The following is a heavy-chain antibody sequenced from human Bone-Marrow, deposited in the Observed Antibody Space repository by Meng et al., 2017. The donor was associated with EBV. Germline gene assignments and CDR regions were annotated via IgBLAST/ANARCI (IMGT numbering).Heavy chain of an antibody. D-gene: IGHD5-12*01. CDR3: ARGYGGYAIDY. Sequence: HLQESCPLLVNPSQDPTLPCAIFGRAIMGGRFTWCWFRQHPGKDMGWIGYIYYSRSTYYNPSLKSRVIRSVDTSKNQFPLRLSSATAADTAVYYCARGYGGYAIDYWGKGALVTVSS. CDR1: GRAIMGGRFT. J-gene: IGHJ4*02. CDR2: IYYSRST. V-gene: IGHV4-31*02.